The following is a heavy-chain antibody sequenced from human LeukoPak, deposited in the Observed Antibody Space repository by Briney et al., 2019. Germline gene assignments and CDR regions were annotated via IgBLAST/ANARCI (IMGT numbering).Heavy chain of an antibody. V-gene: IGHV4-39*01. J-gene: IGHJ5*02. CDR1: GDSVSSSNYY. CDR3: ARRREKWDVNWFDP. CDR2: LYYDGRT. D-gene: IGHD1-26*01. Sequence: SENLSLTCTVFGDSVSSSNYYWAWFRQPPGKGLDWIGSLYYDGRTYYSPSLESRVTVSVDTSKNQFALKLTSVTAADTAVYYCARRREKWDVNWFDPWGPGTLVTVSS.